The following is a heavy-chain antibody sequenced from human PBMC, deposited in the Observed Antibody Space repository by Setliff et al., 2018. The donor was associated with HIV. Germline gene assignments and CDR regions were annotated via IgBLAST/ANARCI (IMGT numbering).Heavy chain of an antibody. CDR3: ATQTRYCSSTSCLDYYYYGMDV. CDR2: IYHSGST. J-gene: IGHJ6*02. V-gene: IGHV4-30-2*02. CDR1: GGSISSGGYS. Sequence: PSETLSLTCTVSGGSISSGGYSWTWIRQSPGKGLEWIGYIYHSGSTYYNPSLKSRVIMSVDRSKSQFSLKLGSVTAADTAVYYCATQTRYCSSTSCLDYYYYGMDVWGQGTTVTVSS. D-gene: IGHD2-2*01.